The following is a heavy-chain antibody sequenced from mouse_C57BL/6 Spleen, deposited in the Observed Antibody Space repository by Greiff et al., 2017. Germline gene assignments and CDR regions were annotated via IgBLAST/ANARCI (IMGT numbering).Heavy chain of an antibody. D-gene: IGHD2-1*01. CDR1: GYTFTDYY. V-gene: IGHV1-76*01. CDR3: ARGIYYGNYDWYFDV. Sequence: QVQLQQSGAELVRPGASVKLSCKASGYTFTDYYINWVKQRPGQGLEWIARIYPGSGNTYYNEKFKGKATLTAEKSSSTAYMQLSSLTSEDSAVYFCARGIYYGNYDWYFDVWGTGTTVTVSS. J-gene: IGHJ1*03. CDR2: IYPGSGNT.